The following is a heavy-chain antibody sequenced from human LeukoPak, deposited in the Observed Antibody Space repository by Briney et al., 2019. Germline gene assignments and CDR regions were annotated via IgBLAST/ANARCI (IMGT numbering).Heavy chain of an antibody. D-gene: IGHD2-2*01. Sequence: PGGSLRLSCAASGFTFSDYYMSWVRQAPGKGLEWVSAISGSGGSTYYADSVKGRFTISRDNSKNTLYLQMNSLRAEDTAVYYCAKGELEYCSGTSCYAFDYWGQGTLVTVSS. V-gene: IGHV3-23*01. CDR2: ISGSGGST. J-gene: IGHJ4*02. CDR3: AKGELEYCSGTSCYAFDY. CDR1: GFTFSDYY.